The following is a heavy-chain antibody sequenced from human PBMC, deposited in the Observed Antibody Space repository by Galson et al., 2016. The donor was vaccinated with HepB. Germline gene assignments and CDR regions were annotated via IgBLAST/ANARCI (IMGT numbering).Heavy chain of an antibody. D-gene: IGHD3-10*01. CDR2: IVPILRTP. CDR1: GGPFSTYA. Sequence: SVKVSCKASGGPFSTYALSWVRQAPGQGLEWVGGIVPILRTPSYAQRLKGRVTITADESTSTVYMELSSLTYQDTAVYYCVRPHASGSLNQYYGMDVWGQWTAVTVSS. V-gene: IGHV1-69*13. CDR3: VRPHASGSLNQYYGMDV. J-gene: IGHJ6*02.